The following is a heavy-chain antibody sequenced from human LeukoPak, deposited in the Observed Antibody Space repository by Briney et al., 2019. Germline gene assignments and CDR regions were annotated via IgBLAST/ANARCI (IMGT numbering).Heavy chain of an antibody. Sequence: NSSETLSLTCTVSGGSISNYYWSWIRQPPGKGLEWIGYIYYSGSTNYNPSLKSRVTISVDTSKNQFSLKLSSVTAADTAVYYCASQRGYSYGRFDYWGQGTLVTVSS. J-gene: IGHJ4*02. CDR2: IYYSGST. CDR3: ASQRGYSYGRFDY. CDR1: GGSISNYY. V-gene: IGHV4-59*12. D-gene: IGHD5-18*01.